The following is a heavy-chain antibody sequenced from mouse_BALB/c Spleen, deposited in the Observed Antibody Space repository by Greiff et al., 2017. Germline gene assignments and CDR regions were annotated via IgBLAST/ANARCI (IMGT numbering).Heavy chain of an antibody. Sequence: EVKLMESGAELVKPGASVKLSCTASGFNIKDTYMHWVKQRPEQGLEWIGRIDPANGNTKYDPKFQGKATITADTSSNTAYLQLSSLTSEDTAVYYCARSKYGNYEFAYWGQGTLVTVSA. J-gene: IGHJ3*01. CDR1: GFNIKDTY. D-gene: IGHD2-10*02. CDR3: ARSKYGNYEFAY. CDR2: IDPANGNT. V-gene: IGHV14-3*02.